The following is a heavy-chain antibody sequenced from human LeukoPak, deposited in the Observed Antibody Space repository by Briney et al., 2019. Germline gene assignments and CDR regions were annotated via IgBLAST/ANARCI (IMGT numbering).Heavy chain of an antibody. CDR1: GFTLSIHW. D-gene: IGHD3-22*01. CDR3: ARGGYYDGRGYYYALNF. J-gene: IGHJ4*02. Sequence: GGSLRLSCAASGFTLSIHWMSWVRQAPGKGLEWVANIKEDGSEKHYANSVEGRFTIARDNAKDSVYLEMHSVRPEDMAVYFCARGGYYDGRGYYYALNFWGLGTLVTVSS. CDR2: IKEDGSEK. V-gene: IGHV3-7*05.